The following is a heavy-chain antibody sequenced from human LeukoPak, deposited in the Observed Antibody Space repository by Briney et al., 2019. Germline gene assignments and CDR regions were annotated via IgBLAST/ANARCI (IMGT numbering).Heavy chain of an antibody. Sequence: GAAVKVSCKASGYTFTSYGISWVRQAPGQGLEWMGWISAYNGNRNYAQKLQGRVTMTTDTATSTAYMELRSLRSDDTAVYYCARYGGGDAGYPRNYYYYMDVWGKGTTVTVSS. CDR2: ISAYNGNR. CDR3: ARYGGGDAGYPRNYYYYMDV. J-gene: IGHJ6*03. V-gene: IGHV1-18*01. CDR1: GYTFTSYG. D-gene: IGHD2-21*01.